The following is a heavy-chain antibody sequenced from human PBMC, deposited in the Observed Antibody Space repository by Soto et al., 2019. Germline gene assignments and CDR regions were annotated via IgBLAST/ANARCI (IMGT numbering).Heavy chain of an antibody. Sequence: GGSLRLSCAASGFTFDDYAMHWVRQAPWKGLEWVSGISWNSGSIGYADSVKGRFTISRDNAKNSLYLQMNSLRAEDTALYYCAKDMSHYYYYYMDVWGKGTTVTVSS. CDR1: GFTFDDYA. V-gene: IGHV3-9*01. J-gene: IGHJ6*03. CDR3: AKDMSHYYYYYMDV. CDR2: ISWNSGSI.